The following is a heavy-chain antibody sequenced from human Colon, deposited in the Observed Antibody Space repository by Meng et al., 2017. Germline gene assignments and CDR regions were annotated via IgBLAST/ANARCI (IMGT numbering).Heavy chain of an antibody. Sequence: GESLKISCAASRFVFSSYEMNWVRQAPGKGLERVSYISSSGSVTYYAASVKGRFTISRDNAKNSVYLQMNDLRVEDTAVFYCVRGGWRLADLWGQGTLVTVSS. D-gene: IGHD6-19*01. V-gene: IGHV3-48*03. CDR2: ISSSGSVT. CDR3: VRGGWRLADL. J-gene: IGHJ5*02. CDR1: RFVFSSYE.